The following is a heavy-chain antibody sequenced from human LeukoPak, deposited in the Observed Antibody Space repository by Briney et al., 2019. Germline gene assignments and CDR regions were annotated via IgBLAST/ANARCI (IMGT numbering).Heavy chain of an antibody. Sequence: PSETLSLTCTVSGGSINSSNYYWGWIRQPPGKGLEWIGYIYYSGSTNYNPSLKSRVTISVDTSKNQFSLKLSSVTAADTAVYYCARLTGPFDYWGQGTLVTVSS. CDR2: IYYSGST. CDR3: ARLTGPFDY. V-gene: IGHV4-61*05. J-gene: IGHJ4*02. CDR1: GGSINSSNYY. D-gene: IGHD4-11*01.